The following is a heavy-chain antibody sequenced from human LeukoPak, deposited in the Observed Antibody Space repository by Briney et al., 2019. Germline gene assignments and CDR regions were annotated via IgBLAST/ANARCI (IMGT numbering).Heavy chain of an antibody. CDR2: IYTSGST. J-gene: IGHJ4*02. Sequence: PSETLSLTCAVYGGSFSSYYWSWIQQPAGKGLEWIGRIYTSGSTNYNPSLKSRVTMSVDTSKNQFSLKLSSVTAADTAVYYCARGFYDYGDHRGFDYWGQGTLVTVSS. D-gene: IGHD4-17*01. CDR1: GGSFSSYY. V-gene: IGHV4-59*10. CDR3: ARGFYDYGDHRGFDY.